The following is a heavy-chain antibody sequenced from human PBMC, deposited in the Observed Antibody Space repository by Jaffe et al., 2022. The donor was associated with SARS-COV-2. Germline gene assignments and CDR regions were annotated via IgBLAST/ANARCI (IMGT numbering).Heavy chain of an antibody. CDR3: ARGGSSSLWYFDL. Sequence: QVQLQESGPGLVKPSQTLSLTCTVSGGSISSGSYYWSWIRQPAGKGLEWIGRIYTSGSTNYNPSLKSRVTISVDTSKNQFSLKLSSVTAADTAVYYCARGGSSSLWYFDLWGRGTLVTVSS. D-gene: IGHD6-13*01. V-gene: IGHV4-61*02. J-gene: IGHJ2*01. CDR2: IYTSGST. CDR1: GGSISSGSYY.